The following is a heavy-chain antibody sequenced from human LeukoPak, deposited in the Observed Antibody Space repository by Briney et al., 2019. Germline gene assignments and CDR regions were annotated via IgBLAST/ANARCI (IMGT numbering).Heavy chain of an antibody. D-gene: IGHD3-22*01. CDR3: ARQYYDNTGYYYFDY. CDR2: MYYRGST. CDR1: GGAITGSTYY. V-gene: IGHV4-39*01. Sequence: PSDTLSLTCTVSGGAITGSTYYWRWIRQPPGKGLEWIGSMYYRGSTYYKPSLKSRVTISADTSKNQFSLELSSVTAADTAVYYCARQYYDNTGYYYFDYWGQGILVTVSS. J-gene: IGHJ4*02.